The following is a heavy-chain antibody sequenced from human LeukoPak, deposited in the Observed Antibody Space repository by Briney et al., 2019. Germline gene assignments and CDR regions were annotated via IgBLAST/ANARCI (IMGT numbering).Heavy chain of an antibody. V-gene: IGHV3-53*01. CDR3: ARSLWSGFYYYYYMDV. Sequence: GGSLRLSCAASGFTVSSNYMSWVRQAPGKGLEWVSVIYSGGSTYYADSVKGRFTISRDNSKNTLYLQMNSLSAEDTAVYYCARSLWSGFYYYYYMDVWGKGTTVTVSS. J-gene: IGHJ6*03. D-gene: IGHD3-3*01. CDR1: GFTVSSNY. CDR2: IYSGGST.